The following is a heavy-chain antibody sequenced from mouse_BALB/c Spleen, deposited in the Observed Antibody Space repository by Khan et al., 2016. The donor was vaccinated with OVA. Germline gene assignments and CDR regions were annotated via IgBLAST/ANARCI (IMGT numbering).Heavy chain of an antibody. CDR3: ASLLRLPGYYAMDY. CDR2: ISYSGST. D-gene: IGHD1-2*01. Sequence: EVQLQESGPGLVKPSQSLSLTCTVTGYSITSDYAWNWIRQFPGNKLEWMGYISYSGSTSYNPSLKSRISITRDTSKNQFFLQLNSVTTEDTATYYCASLLRLPGYYAMDYWGQGTSVTVSS. CDR1: GYSITSDYA. V-gene: IGHV3-2*02. J-gene: IGHJ4*01.